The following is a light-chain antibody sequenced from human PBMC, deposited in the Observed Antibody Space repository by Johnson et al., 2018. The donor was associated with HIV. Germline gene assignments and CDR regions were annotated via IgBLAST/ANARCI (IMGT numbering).Light chain of an antibody. CDR1: SSNIGKNY. J-gene: IGLJ1*01. Sequence: QSVLTQPPSVSAAPGQKVTISCSGNSSNIGKNYVSWYQQLPGTAPKLLIYDNNKRPSGIPDRFSGSKSGTSATLGITGLQTGDEADYYCGTWDSSLSAGVFGTGTKVTVL. CDR2: DNN. CDR3: GTWDSSLSAGV. V-gene: IGLV1-51*01.